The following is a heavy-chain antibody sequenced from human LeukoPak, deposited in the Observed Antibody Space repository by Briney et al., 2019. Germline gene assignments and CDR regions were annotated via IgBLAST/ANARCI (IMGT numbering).Heavy chain of an antibody. CDR3: AKDPDLGKGYYFDH. D-gene: IGHD1-26*01. J-gene: IGHJ4*02. CDR1: GFTFSSYA. V-gene: IGHV3-23*01. Sequence: GGSLRLSCAASGFTFSSYAMSWFRQAPGKGLEWVSAISGSGGSTYYADSVKGRFTVSRDNSKNTLYLQMNSLRAEDTAIKYCAKDPDLGKGYYFDHWGQGTLVTVSS. CDR2: ISGSGGST.